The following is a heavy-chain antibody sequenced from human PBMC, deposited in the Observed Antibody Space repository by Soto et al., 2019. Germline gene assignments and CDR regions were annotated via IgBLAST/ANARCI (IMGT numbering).Heavy chain of an antibody. CDR3: ARGHAGHLNY. V-gene: IGHV4-59*01. Sequence: SETLSLTCTVSGGSISSYYWSWIRQPPGKGLEWIGYIYYSGSTNYNPSLKSRVTISVDTSKNQFSLKLSSVTAADTAVYYCARGHAGHLNYWGQGTLVTVSS. J-gene: IGHJ4*02. CDR1: GGSISSYY. CDR2: IYYSGST. D-gene: IGHD2-2*01.